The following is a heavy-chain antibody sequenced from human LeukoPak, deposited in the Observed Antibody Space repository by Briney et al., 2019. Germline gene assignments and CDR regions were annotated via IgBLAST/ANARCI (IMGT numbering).Heavy chain of an antibody. V-gene: IGHV3-9*01. J-gene: IGHJ4*02. CDR3: AKDMAYSGSYHPLDY. D-gene: IGHD1-26*01. CDR1: GFTFDDYA. CDR2: ISWNSGSI. Sequence: QPGGSLRLSCAASGFTFDDYAMHWVRQAPGKGLEWVSGISWNSGSIGYADSVKGRFTISRDNAKNSLYLQMNSLRAEDTALYYCAKDMAYSGSYHPLDYWGQGTLVTVSS.